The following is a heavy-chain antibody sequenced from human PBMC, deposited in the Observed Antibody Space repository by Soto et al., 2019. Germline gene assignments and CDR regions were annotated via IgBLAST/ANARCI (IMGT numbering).Heavy chain of an antibody. CDR3: ASCRNRTRIVFDH. Sequence: SETLSLTCTVSGGSVSSGSYYWSWIRQHPGKGLEWIGYIYYSGSTNYNPSLKSRVTISVDTSKNQFSLKLSSVTAADTAVYYCASCRNRTRIVFDHWGQGTLVTVSS. CDR1: GGSVSSGSYY. V-gene: IGHV4-61*01. D-gene: IGHD3-22*01. CDR2: IYYSGST. J-gene: IGHJ4*02.